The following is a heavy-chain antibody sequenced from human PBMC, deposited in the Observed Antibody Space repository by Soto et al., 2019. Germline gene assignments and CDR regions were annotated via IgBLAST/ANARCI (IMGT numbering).Heavy chain of an antibody. V-gene: IGHV4-59*01. J-gene: IGHJ4*02. CDR2: ISYSGRT. CDR1: GGSISDYF. Sequence: SETLSLTCSVSGGSISDYFWSWIRQPPGKGLEWIGYISYSGRTNYNPSLKSRVTMSGDTSKNQFSLNLSSVTAADTAVYYCARDSRSGYYLEYWGQGTLVTVS. D-gene: IGHD3-22*01. CDR3: ARDSRSGYYLEY.